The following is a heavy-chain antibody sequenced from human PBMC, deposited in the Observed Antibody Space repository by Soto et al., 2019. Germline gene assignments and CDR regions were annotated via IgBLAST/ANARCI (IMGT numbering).Heavy chain of an antibody. CDR3: AREAIMITFGGVIAPYYFDY. CDR2: IYYSGST. V-gene: IGHV4-61*01. J-gene: IGHJ4*02. CDR1: GGSVSSGSYY. D-gene: IGHD3-16*02. Sequence: SETLSLTCTVSGGSVSSGSYYWGWIRQPPGKGLEWIGYIYYSGSTNYNPSLKSRVTISVDTSKNQFSLKLSSVTAADTAVYYCAREAIMITFGGVIAPYYFDYWGQGTLVTVSS.